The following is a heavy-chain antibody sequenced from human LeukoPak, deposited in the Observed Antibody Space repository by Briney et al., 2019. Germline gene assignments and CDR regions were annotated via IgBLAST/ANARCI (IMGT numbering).Heavy chain of an antibody. V-gene: IGHV3-53*01. J-gene: IGHJ4*02. Sequence: GGSLRLSCVVSGFTLSRYAMNWVRQAPGKGLEWVSVIYSGGSTYYADSVKGRFTISRDNSKNTLYLQMNSLRAEDTAVYYCAKDLSGSSCDYWGQGTLVTVSS. CDR2: IYSGGST. CDR3: AKDLSGSSCDY. CDR1: GFTLSRYA. D-gene: IGHD1-26*01.